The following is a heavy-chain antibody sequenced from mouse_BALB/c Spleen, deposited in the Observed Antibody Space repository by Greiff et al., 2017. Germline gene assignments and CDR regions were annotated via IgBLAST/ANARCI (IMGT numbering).Heavy chain of an antibody. D-gene: IGHD2-14*01. Sequence: EVQRVESGGGLVKPGGSLKLSCAASGFTFSSYAMSWVRQSPEKRLEWVAEISSGGSYTYYPDTVTGRFTISRDNAKNTLYLEMSSLRSEDTAMYYCARGEVRRGFAYWGQGTLVTVSA. CDR1: GFTFSSYA. V-gene: IGHV5-9-4*01. J-gene: IGHJ3*01. CDR3: ARGEVRRGFAY. CDR2: ISSGGSYT.